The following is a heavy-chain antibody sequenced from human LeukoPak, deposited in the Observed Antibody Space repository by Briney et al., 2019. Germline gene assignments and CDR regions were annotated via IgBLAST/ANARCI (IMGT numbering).Heavy chain of an antibody. CDR2: INWDGGST. D-gene: IGHD3-22*01. J-gene: IGHJ4*02. CDR1: GFTSDDYG. V-gene: IGHV3-20*04. Sequence: GGSLRLSCAASGFTSDDYGMSWVRQAPGKGLEWVSGINWDGGSTGYADSVKGRFTISRDNAKNSLYLQMNSLRAEDTALYYCAREGDSSGYYYVYYFDYWGQGTLVTVSS. CDR3: AREGDSSGYYYVYYFDY.